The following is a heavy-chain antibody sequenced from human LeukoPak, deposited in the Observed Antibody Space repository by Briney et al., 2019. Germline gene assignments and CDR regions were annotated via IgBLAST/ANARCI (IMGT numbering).Heavy chain of an antibody. J-gene: IGHJ4*02. D-gene: IGHD5-24*01. CDR2: INPSGGST. CDR3: ARPRIRDGYKNFKDNYFDY. CDR1: GYTFTSYG. V-gene: IGHV1-46*01. Sequence: ASVKVSCKASGYTFTSYGISWVRQAPGQGLEWMGIINPSGGSTSNAQKFQGRVTMTSDTSTSTVYMELSSLRSEDTAVYYCARPRIRDGYKNFKDNYFDYWGQGTLVTVSS.